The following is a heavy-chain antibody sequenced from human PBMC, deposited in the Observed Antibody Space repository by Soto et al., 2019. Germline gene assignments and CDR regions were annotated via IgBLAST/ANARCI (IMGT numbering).Heavy chain of an antibody. V-gene: IGHV1-18*01. CDR2: ISAYNTNT. Sequence: QVQLVQSGAEVKKPRASVKVSCKTSGYTFTSYLISWVRQAPGQGLEWMGWISAYNTNTNYAQKFQGRVTMTTDTLTSTAYMELRSLRSDVTAVYYCARDTPPTDYWGQGTLVTVSS. CDR1: GYTFTSYL. CDR3: ARDTPPTDY. J-gene: IGHJ4*02.